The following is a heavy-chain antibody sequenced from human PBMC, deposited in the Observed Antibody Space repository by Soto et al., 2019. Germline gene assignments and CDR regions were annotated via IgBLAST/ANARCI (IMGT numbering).Heavy chain of an antibody. V-gene: IGHV3-53*01. CDR2: IYSGGST. CDR1: GFTASSNY. J-gene: IGHJ6*02. Sequence: GSVRLSCAASGFTASSNYMSWVRQAPGKGLEWVSVIYSGGSTYYADSVKGRFTISRDNSKNTLYLQMNSLRAEDTAVYYCAREAVLYYYDSSGYYPSLPYGMDVWGQGTTVTVSS. D-gene: IGHD3-22*01. CDR3: AREAVLYYYDSSGYYPSLPYGMDV.